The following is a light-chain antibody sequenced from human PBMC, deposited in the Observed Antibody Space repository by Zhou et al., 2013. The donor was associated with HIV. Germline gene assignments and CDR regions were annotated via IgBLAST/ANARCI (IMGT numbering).Light chain of an antibody. J-gene: IGKJ5*01. Sequence: DIQMTQSPSSLSASVGDTVTITCRASQSIYSWLAWYQQRSGEAPDLLIYKTSILEIGVPSRFSGSGSGTEFSLTISGLQPDDFATYYCQQYNSYPITFGGGTRLDI. CDR2: KTS. CDR3: QQYNSYPIT. CDR1: QSIYSW. V-gene: IGKV1-5*03.